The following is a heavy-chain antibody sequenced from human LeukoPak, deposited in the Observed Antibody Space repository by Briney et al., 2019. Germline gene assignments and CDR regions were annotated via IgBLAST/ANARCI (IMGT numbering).Heavy chain of an antibody. CDR1: GTSFSNYY. D-gene: IGHD6-19*01. J-gene: IGHJ3*01. V-gene: IGHV4-34*01. Sequence: SETLSLTCALYGTSFSNYYWNWIRQTPGRGLEWIGQIYHSGHADYNPSLKSRVNISIDTSRDRFSLTLTSVTAADAAVYYCARGGAVNGFDAWGQGTRVTVSS. CDR2: IYHSGHA. CDR3: ARGGAVNGFDA.